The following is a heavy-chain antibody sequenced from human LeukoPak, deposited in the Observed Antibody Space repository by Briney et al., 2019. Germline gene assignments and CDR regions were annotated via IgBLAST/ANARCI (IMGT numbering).Heavy chain of an antibody. D-gene: IGHD3-10*01. CDR3: ASMGYGSGSYYNVGSY. CDR1: GYTFTSYG. J-gene: IGHJ4*02. Sequence: GASVKVSCKASGYTFTSYGISWVRQAPGQGLEWMGWMSAYNGNTNYAQKLQGRVTMTTDTSTSTAYMELRSLRSDDTAVYYCASMGYGSGSYYNVGSYWGQGTLVTVSS. CDR2: MSAYNGNT. V-gene: IGHV1-18*01.